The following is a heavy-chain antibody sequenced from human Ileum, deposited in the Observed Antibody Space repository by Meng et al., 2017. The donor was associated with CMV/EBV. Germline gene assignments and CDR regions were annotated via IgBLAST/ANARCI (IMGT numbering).Heavy chain of an antibody. J-gene: IGHJ4*02. Sequence: QMELVGFGGGVVQPGESLTLSWAASGFIFSNYNIHWVRQAPGKGLEWVASIHYDGSIKYYIDSVRGRFTISRDNSKNTVSLQMNSLKVEDTAMYYCGSIPDYFNYWGQGALVTVSS. CDR1: GFIFSNYN. CDR2: IHYDGSIK. CDR3: GSIPDYFNY. D-gene: IGHD2-21*01. V-gene: IGHV3-30*02.